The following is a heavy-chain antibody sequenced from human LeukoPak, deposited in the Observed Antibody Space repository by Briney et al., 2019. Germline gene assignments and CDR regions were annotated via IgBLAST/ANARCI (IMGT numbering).Heavy chain of an antibody. CDR1: GFTFDGYD. V-gene: IGHV3-20*04. CDR2: INWNGGST. D-gene: IGHD3-10*01. CDR3: ARGVGSGSSLVGWYFDL. J-gene: IGHJ2*01. Sequence: PGGSLRLSCAASGFTFDGYDMSWVRQAPGKGLEWVSGINWNGGSTCYADSVKGRFTISRDNAKNSLYLQMNSLRAEHTALYYCARGVGSGSSLVGWYFDLWGRGTLVTVSS.